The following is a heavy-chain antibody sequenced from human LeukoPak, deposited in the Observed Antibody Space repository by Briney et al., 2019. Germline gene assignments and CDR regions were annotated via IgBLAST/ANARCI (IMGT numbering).Heavy chain of an antibody. CDR1: GYTFTSYG. V-gene: IGHV1-18*01. J-gene: IGHJ4*02. D-gene: IGHD3-3*01. CDR2: ISAYNGNT. Sequence: ASVKVSCKASGYTFTSYGISWVRQAPGQGLELKGWISAYNGNTNYAQKLQGRVTMTTDTSTSTAYMELRSLRSDDTAVYYCARTKMYYDFWSGYYDFDYWGQGTLVTVSS. CDR3: ARTKMYYDFWSGYYDFDY.